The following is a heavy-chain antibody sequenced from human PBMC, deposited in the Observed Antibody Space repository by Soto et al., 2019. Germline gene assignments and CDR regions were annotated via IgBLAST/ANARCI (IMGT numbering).Heavy chain of an antibody. CDR1: GFIFSTYA. CDR3: ARDRYSYYDFWSGSLPYYYFGMDV. Sequence: GGSLRLSCAASGFIFSTYAMSWVRQAPGKGLEWVSAISGSGGSTYYADSVKGRFTISRDNAKNSLYLQMNSLRAEDTAVYYCARDRYSYYDFWSGSLPYYYFGMDVWGQGTTVTVCS. V-gene: IGHV3-23*01. J-gene: IGHJ6*01. CDR2: ISGSGGST. D-gene: IGHD3-3*01.